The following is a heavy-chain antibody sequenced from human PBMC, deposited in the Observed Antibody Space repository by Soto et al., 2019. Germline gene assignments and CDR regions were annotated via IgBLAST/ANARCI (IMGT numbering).Heavy chain of an antibody. CDR1: GGTFSSYA. CDR3: ASIIVAGYDDAFDI. J-gene: IGHJ3*02. CDR2: IIPIFGTA. V-gene: IGHV1-69*06. Sequence: SVKVSCKASGGTFSSYAISWVRQAPGQGLEWMGGIIPIFGTANYAQKFQGRVTITADKSTSTAYMELSSLRSEDTAVYYCASIIVAGYDDAFDIWGQGTMVTV. D-gene: IGHD5-12*01.